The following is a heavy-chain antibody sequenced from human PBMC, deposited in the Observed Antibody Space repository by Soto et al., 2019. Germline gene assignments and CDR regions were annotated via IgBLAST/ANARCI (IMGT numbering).Heavy chain of an antibody. CDR2: INAGDGNT. CDR1: GYTFTYYT. Sequence: ASVKVSCKASGYTFTYYTVHWVRQAPGQRLEWMGWINAGDGNTKYSPNFQGRVAITKDTSASTVYMELSSLRSEDTAVYFCTRDYYDSSGYYPKFDYWGQGTLVTVSS. CDR3: TRDYYDSSGYYPKFDY. V-gene: IGHV1-3*01. J-gene: IGHJ4*02. D-gene: IGHD3-22*01.